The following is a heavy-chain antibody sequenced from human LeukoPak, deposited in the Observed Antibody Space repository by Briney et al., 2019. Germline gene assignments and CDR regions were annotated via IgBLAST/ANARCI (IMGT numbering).Heavy chain of an antibody. CDR2: IYYSGST. CDR1: GGSISSSSYY. D-gene: IGHD1-1*01. V-gene: IGHV4-39*01. J-gene: IGHJ5*02. Sequence: SETLSLTCTVSGGSISSSSYYWGWIRQPPGKGLEWIGSIYYSGSTYYNPSLKSRVTISVDTSKNQFSLKLSSVTAADTAVYYCARVVAEPLQLEHEGWFDPWGQGTLVTVSS. CDR3: ARVVAEPLQLEHEGWFDP.